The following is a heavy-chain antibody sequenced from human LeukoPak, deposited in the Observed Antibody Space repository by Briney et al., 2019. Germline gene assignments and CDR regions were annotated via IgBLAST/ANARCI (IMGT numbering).Heavy chain of an antibody. CDR3: AREIHY. CDR2: IYSGGSA. V-gene: IGHV3-53*01. D-gene: IGHD5-18*01. Sequence: GGSLRLSCAASGFTVSSHYMNWVRQAPGKGLEWVSVIYSGGSAYYADSVKDGFTISRDNSKNTVFLQMNSLRAEDTAVYYCAREIHYWGQGTLVTVSS. CDR1: GFTVSSHY. J-gene: IGHJ4*02.